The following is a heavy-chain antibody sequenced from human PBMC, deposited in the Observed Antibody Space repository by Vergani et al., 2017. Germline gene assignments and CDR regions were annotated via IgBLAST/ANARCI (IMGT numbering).Heavy chain of an antibody. CDR1: GYTFTDYS. CDR2: INPNRGGT. V-gene: IGHV1-2*02. D-gene: IGHD2-2*01. CDR3: ARVGTSSNRDYFDY. Sequence: QVQLVHSGAEVKKPGASLKVSCQASGYTFTDYSMHWFRQPPGQGLEWMGWINPNRGGTNDAQKFQGRFTMTRDTSISTGYLELSNLRSADTAVYYCARVGTSSNRDYFDYWGQGTLVTVSS. J-gene: IGHJ4*02.